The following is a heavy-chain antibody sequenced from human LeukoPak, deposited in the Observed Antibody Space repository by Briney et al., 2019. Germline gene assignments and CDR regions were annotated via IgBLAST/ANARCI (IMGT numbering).Heavy chain of an antibody. CDR1: GGTFSSYA. J-gene: IGHJ6*03. Sequence: SVKVSCKASGGTFSSYAISWVRQAPGQGLEWMGGIIPIFGTANYAQKFQGRVTITADESTSTAYMELSSLRSEDTAVYYCERGGREYYYYYYMDVWGKGTTVTVSS. V-gene: IGHV1-69*13. CDR2: IIPIFGTA. D-gene: IGHD3-16*01. CDR3: ERGGREYYYYYYMDV.